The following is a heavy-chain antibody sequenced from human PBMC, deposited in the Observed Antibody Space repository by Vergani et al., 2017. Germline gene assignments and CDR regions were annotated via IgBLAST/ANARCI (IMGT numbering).Heavy chain of an antibody. CDR3: ARHSPGSIAVAGYAFDI. CDR2: IDPSDSYT. V-gene: IGHV5-10-1*01. CDR1: GYSFTSYW. J-gene: IGHJ3*02. Sequence: EVQLVQSGAEVKKPGESLRISCKGSGYSFTSYWNSCVRQMPGKGLEWIGRIDPSDSYTNYSPSFQGHVTISADKSISTAYLQWSSLKASDTAMYYCARHSPGSIAVAGYAFDIWGQGTMVTVSS. D-gene: IGHD6-19*01.